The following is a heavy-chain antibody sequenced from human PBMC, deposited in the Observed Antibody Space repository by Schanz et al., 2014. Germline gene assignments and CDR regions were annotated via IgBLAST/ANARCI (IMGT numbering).Heavy chain of an antibody. Sequence: QVQLQQWGAGLLKPSETLSLTCAVYGGSFSGYYWTWIRQPPGKGLEWISYVSSYDTTVSYADSVKGRFTISRDNAKNSVYLQMNSLRVEDTAVYYCARYGFRKFGVVYGLAVWGQGTTVTVS. CDR2: VSSYDTTV. J-gene: IGHJ6*02. CDR1: GGSFSGYY. D-gene: IGHD3-3*01. V-gene: IGHV3-11*01. CDR3: ARYGFRKFGVVYGLAV.